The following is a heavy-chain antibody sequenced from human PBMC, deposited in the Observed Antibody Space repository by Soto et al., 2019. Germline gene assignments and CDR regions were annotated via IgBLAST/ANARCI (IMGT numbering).Heavy chain of an antibody. CDR2: VYYTGSTST. V-gene: IGHV4-59*01. CDR3: AKYRRTDAEGYRLDF. J-gene: IGHJ4*02. Sequence: SETLSLTCSVSGASINNYYWSWIRQPPGKGLEWIGYVYYTGSTSTKYNPSLQSRVAMSVDSSKNQFSLNLTSMTAADTAIYYCAKYRRTDAEGYRLDFWGQGTLVTVSS. D-gene: IGHD5-12*01. CDR1: GASINNYY.